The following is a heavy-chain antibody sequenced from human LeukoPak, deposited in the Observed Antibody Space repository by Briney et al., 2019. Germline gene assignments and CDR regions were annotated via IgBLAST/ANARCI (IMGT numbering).Heavy chain of an antibody. CDR3: ARQIPSSFCGMDV. J-gene: IGHJ6*02. Sequence: SETLSLTCTVSGGSISSYYWSWIRQPPRKGLEWIGYIYYSGSTNYNPSLKSRVTISVDTSKNQFSLKLSSVTAADTAVYYCARQIPSSFCGMDVWGQGTTVTVSS. CDR1: GGSISSYY. CDR2: IYYSGST. V-gene: IGHV4-59*08. D-gene: IGHD2/OR15-2a*01.